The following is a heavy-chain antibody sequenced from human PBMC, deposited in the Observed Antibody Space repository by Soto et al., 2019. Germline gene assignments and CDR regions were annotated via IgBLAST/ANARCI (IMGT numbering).Heavy chain of an antibody. CDR1: GFTFTRYS. CDR2: TSSTTNYI. Sequence: GGSLRLSCSASGFTFTRYSMNWVRQAPGKGLEWVSSTSSTTNYIYYGDSMKGRFTISRDNAKNSLYLEMNSLRVDDTSVYYCAKDGYIVGAASEHWGQGTLVTVSS. J-gene: IGHJ4*02. CDR3: AKDGYIVGAASEH. D-gene: IGHD1-26*01. V-gene: IGHV3-21*04.